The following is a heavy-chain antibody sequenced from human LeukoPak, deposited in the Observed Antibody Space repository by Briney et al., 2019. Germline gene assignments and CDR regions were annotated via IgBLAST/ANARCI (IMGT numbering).Heavy chain of an antibody. CDR3: ARERQWLVLHYYYYYMDV. J-gene: IGHJ6*03. V-gene: IGHV4-59*01. Sequence: SETLSLTCTVSGGSISSYYWSWIRQPPGKGLEWIGYIYYSGSTNYNPSLKSRVTISVDTSKNQFSLKLSSVTAADTAVYYCARERQWLVLHYYYYYMDVWGKGTTVTVSS. CDR1: GGSISSYY. D-gene: IGHD6-19*01. CDR2: IYYSGST.